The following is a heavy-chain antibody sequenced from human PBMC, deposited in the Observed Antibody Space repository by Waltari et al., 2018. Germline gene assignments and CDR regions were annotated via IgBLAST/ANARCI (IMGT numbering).Heavy chain of an antibody. Sequence: EVQLVESGGGLVQPGRSLRLSCAASGFTFDDFAMHWVRQAPGKGLEWVSGISWNSGSIGYADSVKGRFTISRDNAKNSLYLQMNSLRAEDTALYYCAKSMSLLMTPKENWGQGTLVTVSS. CDR1: GFTFDDFA. CDR3: AKSMSLLMTPKEN. D-gene: IGHD2-15*01. J-gene: IGHJ4*02. CDR2: ISWNSGSI. V-gene: IGHV3-9*01.